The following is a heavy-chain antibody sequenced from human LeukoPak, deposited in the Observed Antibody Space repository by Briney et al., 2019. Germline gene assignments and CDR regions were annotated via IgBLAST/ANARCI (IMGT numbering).Heavy chain of an antibody. CDR1: GYTFTGYY. V-gene: IGHV1-2*06. D-gene: IGHD3-22*01. CDR2: ISPNSGGT. Sequence: ASVKVSCKASGYTFTGYYMHWVRQAPGQGLEWMGRISPNSGGTNYAQKFQGRVTMARDTSISTAYMELSRLRSDDTAVYYCARDHYNSSGYSMGYWGQGTLVTVSS. CDR3: ARDHYNSSGYSMGY. J-gene: IGHJ4*02.